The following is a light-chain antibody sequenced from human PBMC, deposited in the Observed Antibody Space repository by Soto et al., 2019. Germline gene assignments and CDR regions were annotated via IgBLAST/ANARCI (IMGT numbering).Light chain of an antibody. CDR1: QSISSW. CDR3: QQYNSYPWT. J-gene: IGKJ1*01. CDR2: KAS. V-gene: IGKV1-5*03. Sequence: DRQMTQSPATLSASVGDRVTITCRASQSISSWLAWYQQKPGKAPKLLIYKASSLESGVPSRFSGSGSGTEFTLTISSLQPDDFATYYCQQYNSYPWTFGQGTKVEIK.